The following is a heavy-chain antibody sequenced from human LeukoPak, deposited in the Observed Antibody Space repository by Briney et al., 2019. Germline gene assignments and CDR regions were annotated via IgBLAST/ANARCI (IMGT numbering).Heavy chain of an antibody. D-gene: IGHD5-24*01. J-gene: IGHJ4*02. CDR2: IYYSGST. Sequence: SQTLSLTCTVSGGSISSGGYYWSWIRQPPGKGLEWIGYIYYSGSTYYNPSLKSRVTISVDTSKNQFSLKLSSVTAADTAVYYCARGRDGYNQYYFDYWGQGTLVTVSS. CDR3: ARGRDGYNQYYFDY. V-gene: IGHV4-30-4*01. CDR1: GGSISSGGYY.